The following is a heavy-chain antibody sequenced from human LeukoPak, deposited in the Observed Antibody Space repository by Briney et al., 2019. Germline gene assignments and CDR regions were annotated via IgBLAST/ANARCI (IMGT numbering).Heavy chain of an antibody. CDR1: GYTFTGYY. D-gene: IGHD6-6*01. V-gene: IGHV1-2*02. Sequence: ASVKVSCKASGYTFTGYYMHWVRQAPGQGLEWMGWINPNSGGTNYAQKFQGRVTMTRDTSISTAYMELSRLRSDDTAVYYCARDILAIRQSIAARWDFDYWGQGTLVTVSS. CDR2: INPNSGGT. J-gene: IGHJ4*02. CDR3: ARDILAIRQSIAARWDFDY.